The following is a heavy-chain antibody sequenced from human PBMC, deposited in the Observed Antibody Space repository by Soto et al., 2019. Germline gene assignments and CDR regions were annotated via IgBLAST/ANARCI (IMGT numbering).Heavy chain of an antibody. D-gene: IGHD3-22*01. V-gene: IGHV1-69*01. CDR1: GGTFSTNT. CDR3: ARQFDSDTSGYYYAY. CDR2: IMPIFGSA. Sequence: QVQLVQSGAELKKPGSSVKVSCKASGGTFSTNTISWVRQAPGQGLEWMGGIMPIFGSANYAQKFQGRVTITADEYTRTVYMELSRLRSEDTAVYYCARQFDSDTSGYYYAYWGQGTLVTVSS. J-gene: IGHJ4*02.